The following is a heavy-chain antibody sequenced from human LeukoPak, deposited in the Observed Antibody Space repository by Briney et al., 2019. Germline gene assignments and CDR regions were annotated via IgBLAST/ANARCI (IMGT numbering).Heavy chain of an antibody. CDR2: ISGSGGST. J-gene: IGHJ4*02. CDR1: GFTFSSYA. V-gene: IGHV3-23*01. Sequence: GGSLRLSCAASGFTFSSYAMSWVRQAPGKGLEWVSAISGSGGSTYYADSVKGRFTISRDNSKNTLYLQMNSLRAEDTAVYYCAKNSASYYYSALDYWGQGALVTVSS. CDR3: AKNSASYYYSALDY. D-gene: IGHD3-22*01.